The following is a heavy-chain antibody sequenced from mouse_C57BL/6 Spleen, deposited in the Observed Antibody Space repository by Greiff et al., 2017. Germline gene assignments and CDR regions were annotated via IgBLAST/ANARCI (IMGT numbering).Heavy chain of an antibody. CDR1: GFTFTDYY. J-gene: IGHJ1*03. CDR3: ARSPISWYFDV. V-gene: IGHV7-3*01. Sequence: EVKLVESGGGLVQPGGSLSLSCAASGFTFTDYYMSWVRQPPGKALEWLGFIRNKANGYTTEYSASVKGRFAISRDNSQSILYLQMNALRAEDSATYYCARSPISWYFDVWGTGTTVTVSS. CDR2: IRNKANGYTT.